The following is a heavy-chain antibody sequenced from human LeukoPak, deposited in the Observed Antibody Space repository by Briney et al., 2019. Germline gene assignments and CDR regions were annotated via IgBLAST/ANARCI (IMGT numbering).Heavy chain of an antibody. D-gene: IGHD3-9*01. CDR1: GGSLTNYY. J-gene: IGHJ4*02. CDR2: IDYSGRA. V-gene: IGHV4-59*12. CDR3: ARSHNDILTGYYYGY. Sequence: SETLSLTCTVSGGSLTNYYWTWLRQPPGKGLEWIGYIDYSGRANYSPSLKSRVTISVDTSKNQFSLKLSSVTAADTAVYYCARSHNDILTGYYYGYWGQGTLVTVSS.